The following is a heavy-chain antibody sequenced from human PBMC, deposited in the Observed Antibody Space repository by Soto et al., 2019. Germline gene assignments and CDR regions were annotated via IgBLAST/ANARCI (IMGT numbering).Heavy chain of an antibody. D-gene: IGHD6-19*01. J-gene: IGHJ4*02. Sequence: QVQLVQSGAEVKKPGASVKVSCKASGYTFTSYGISWVRQAPGQGLEWMGWISAYNGNTKYAQKLQGRITXTXPTSTSTAYMELRSLRSDDTAVYYCARDLAVGLVDYWGQGSLVTVSS. CDR3: ARDLAVGLVDY. CDR2: ISAYNGNT. V-gene: IGHV1-18*01. CDR1: GYTFTSYG.